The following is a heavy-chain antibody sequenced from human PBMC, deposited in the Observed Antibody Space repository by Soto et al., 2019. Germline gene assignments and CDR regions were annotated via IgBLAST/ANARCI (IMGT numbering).Heavy chain of an antibody. CDR2: INPSGGST. V-gene: IGHV1-46*03. CDR1: GYTFTSYY. CDR3: ARATAAEYFQH. Sequence: GGSVKVSCKPSGYTFTSYYMHWVRQAPGQGLEWMGIINPSGGSTSYAQKFQGRVTMTRDTSTSTVYMELSSLRSEDTAVYYCARATAAEYFQHWGQGTLVTVSS. D-gene: IGHD1-26*01. J-gene: IGHJ1*01.